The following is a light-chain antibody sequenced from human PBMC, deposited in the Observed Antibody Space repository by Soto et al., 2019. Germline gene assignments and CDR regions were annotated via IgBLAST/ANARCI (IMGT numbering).Light chain of an antibody. CDR3: AAWDDSLSGWV. CDR1: SSNIGSNY. Sequence: QSVLTQPPSASGTPGQRVTISCSGSSSNIGSNYVYWYQQLPGTAPKLLIYRNEQRPSGVPDRFSGSKSGTSSSLAISGLRSEDEADYSCAAWDDSLSGWVFGGGTKLTVL. J-gene: IGLJ3*02. CDR2: RNE. V-gene: IGLV1-47*01.